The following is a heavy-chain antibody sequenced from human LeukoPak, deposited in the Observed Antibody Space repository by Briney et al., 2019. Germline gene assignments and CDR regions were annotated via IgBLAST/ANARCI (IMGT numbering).Heavy chain of an antibody. Sequence: GESLKISCTGSGYSFTYWITWVRQMPGKGLEWMGTIDPGYSNMKNYNPSLEGHVTISVDKSINTVYLQWSSLKASDSAMYYCATGSSGGYSHWCQGTLVTVSS. CDR2: IDPGYSNM. J-gene: IGHJ4*02. CDR1: GYSFTYW. V-gene: IGHV5-10-1*01. CDR3: ATGSSGGYSH. D-gene: IGHD3-10*01.